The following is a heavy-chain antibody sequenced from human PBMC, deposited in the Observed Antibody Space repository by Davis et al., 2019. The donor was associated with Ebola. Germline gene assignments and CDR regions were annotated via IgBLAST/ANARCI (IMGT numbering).Heavy chain of an antibody. CDR3: SREVRGGFSPMDL. D-gene: IGHD5-18*01. V-gene: IGHV3-21*01. CDR1: GFTFSSYS. CDR2: ISSSSSYI. Sequence: GESLKISCAASGFTFSSYSMNWVRQAPGKGLEWVSSISSSSSYIYYADSVKGRFTISRDNAKNSLYLQMNSLRAEDTAVYYCSREVRGGFSPMDLWGTGTTVTVSS. J-gene: IGHJ6*04.